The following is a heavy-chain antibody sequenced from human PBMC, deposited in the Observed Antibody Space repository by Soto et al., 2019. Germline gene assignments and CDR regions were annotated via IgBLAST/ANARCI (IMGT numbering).Heavy chain of an antibody. CDR3: ARDYYDSSGPSFDY. CDR1: GGSISSGDYY. V-gene: IGHV4-30-4*01. CDR2: IYYSGST. D-gene: IGHD3-22*01. Sequence: SENLSLTCTVSGGSISSGDYYWSWIRQPPGKGLEWIGYIYYSGSTYYNPSLKSRVTISVDTSKNQFSLKLSSVTAADPAVYYCARDYYDSSGPSFDYWGQGTLVTVSS. J-gene: IGHJ4*02.